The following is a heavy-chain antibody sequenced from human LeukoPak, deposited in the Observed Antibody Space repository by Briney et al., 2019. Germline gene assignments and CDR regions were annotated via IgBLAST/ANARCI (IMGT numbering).Heavy chain of an antibody. D-gene: IGHD3-3*01. J-gene: IGHJ3*02. V-gene: IGHV3-30*04. CDR3: ARDLLRFGAFDI. CDR1: GFTFSSYA. Sequence: GGSLRLSCAASGFTFSSYAMHWVRQAPGKGLEWVAAISYDGNNKYYADSVKGRFTISRDNSKNTLYLQMNSLRAEDTAVYYCARDLLRFGAFDIWGQGTMVTVSS. CDR2: ISYDGNNK.